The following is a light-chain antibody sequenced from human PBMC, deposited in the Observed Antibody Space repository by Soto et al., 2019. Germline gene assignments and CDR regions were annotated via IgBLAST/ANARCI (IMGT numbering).Light chain of an antibody. Sequence: QAVVTQPPSASGTPGQRVIISCSGGSSNIGRNSVNWYQQLPGTAPKLLIYTNNQRPSGVPDRFSGSQSGTSASLAISGLQSEDEADYYCATWDDSLSALVFGGGTKRTVL. CDR2: TNN. CDR1: SSNIGRNS. CDR3: ATWDDSLSALV. J-gene: IGLJ2*01. V-gene: IGLV1-44*01.